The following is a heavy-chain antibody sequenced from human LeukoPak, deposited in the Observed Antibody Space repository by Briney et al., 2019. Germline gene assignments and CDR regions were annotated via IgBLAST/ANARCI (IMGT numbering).Heavy chain of an antibody. V-gene: IGHV1-24*01. J-gene: IGHJ4*02. D-gene: IGHD3-9*01. Sequence: ASVKVSCKVSGYTLTELSMHWVRQAPGKGLEWMGGFDPEDGETIYAQKFQGRVTMTEDTSTDTAYMELSGLRSEDTAVYYCATVNDILTGYTFDYWGQGTLVTVSS. CDR3: ATVNDILTGYTFDY. CDR1: GYTLTELS. CDR2: FDPEDGET.